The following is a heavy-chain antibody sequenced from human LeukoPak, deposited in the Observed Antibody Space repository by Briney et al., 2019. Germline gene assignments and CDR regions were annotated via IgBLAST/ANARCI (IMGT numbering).Heavy chain of an antibody. CDR1: GYTFSGSGWY. J-gene: IGHJ4*02. D-gene: IGHD3-10*01. CDR2: IYPNNGAT. CDR3: ARDGPAQMVEFDN. V-gene: IGHV1-2*02. Sequence: DSVKVSCKASGYTFSGSGWYLYWLRQAPGQGLECLGWIYPNNGATSYAQKFQGRVAMTRDTSVSTAYMEVSRLRPDDTAVYFCARDGPAQMVEFDNWGQGTLVTVSS.